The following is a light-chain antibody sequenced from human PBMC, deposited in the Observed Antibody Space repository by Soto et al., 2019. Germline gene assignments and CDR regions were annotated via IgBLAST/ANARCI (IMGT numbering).Light chain of an antibody. CDR3: QQRGNWPLT. J-gene: IGKJ4*01. CDR1: QSVSSNY. V-gene: IGKV3D-20*02. Sequence: EIVMTQSPATLSVSPGERATLSCRASQSVSSNYLAWFQQKPGQAPRLLIYDASNRATGIPARFSGSGSGTDFTLTISSLEPEDFAVYYCQQRGNWPLTFGGGTKVDIK. CDR2: DAS.